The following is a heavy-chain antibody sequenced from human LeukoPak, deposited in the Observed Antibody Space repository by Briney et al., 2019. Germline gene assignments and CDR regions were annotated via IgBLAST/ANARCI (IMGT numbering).Heavy chain of an antibody. V-gene: IGHV4-39*07. CDR3: ARGRYLEWWD. D-gene: IGHD3-3*01. CDR1: GGSINSGDYY. J-gene: IGHJ4*02. Sequence: SETLSLTCTVSGGSINSGDYYWCWIRQPPGKGLEWIGEINHSGSTNYNPSLKSRVTISVDTSKNQFSLKLSSVTAADTAVYYCARGRYLEWWDWGQGTLVTVSS. CDR2: INHSGST.